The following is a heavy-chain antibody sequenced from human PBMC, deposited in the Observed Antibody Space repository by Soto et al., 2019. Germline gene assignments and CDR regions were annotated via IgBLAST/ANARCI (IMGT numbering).Heavy chain of an antibody. Sequence: ASVKVSCKASGYTFTGYYMHWVRQAPGQGLEWMGWINPNSGGTNYAQKFQGWVTMTRDTSISTAYMELSRLRSDDTAVYYYARDAHLYYDFWSGQDAFDIWGQGTMVTVSS. V-gene: IGHV1-2*04. CDR1: GYTFTGYY. J-gene: IGHJ3*02. CDR3: ARDAHLYYDFWSGQDAFDI. D-gene: IGHD3-3*01. CDR2: INPNSGGT.